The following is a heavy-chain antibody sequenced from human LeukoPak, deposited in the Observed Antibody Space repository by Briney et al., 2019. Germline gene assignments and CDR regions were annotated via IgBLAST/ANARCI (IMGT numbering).Heavy chain of an antibody. Sequence: TGGSLRLSCAASGFTFSSYGMHWVRQAPGKGLEWVAVIWYDGSNKYYADSVKGRFTISRDNSKNTLYLQMNSLRAEDTAVYYCAKAAQWEPHSPNGFDPWGQGTLVTVSS. J-gene: IGHJ5*02. CDR2: IWYDGSNK. D-gene: IGHD1-26*01. V-gene: IGHV3-33*06. CDR3: AKAAQWEPHSPNGFDP. CDR1: GFTFSSYG.